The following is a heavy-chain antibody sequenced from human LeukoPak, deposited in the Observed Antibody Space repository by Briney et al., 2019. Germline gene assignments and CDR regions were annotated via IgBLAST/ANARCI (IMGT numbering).Heavy chain of an antibody. CDR2: IYSGGST. D-gene: IGHD5-12*01. CDR3: ARDIVATIQEVDY. CDR1: GFTVSSNY. V-gene: IGHV3-53*01. Sequence: GGSLRLSCAASGFTVSSNYMSWVRQAPGKGLEWVSVIYSGGSTYYADSVKGRFTISRDNSKNTLYLQMNSLRAEDTAVYYCARDIVATIQEVDYWGQGTLVTVSS. J-gene: IGHJ4*02.